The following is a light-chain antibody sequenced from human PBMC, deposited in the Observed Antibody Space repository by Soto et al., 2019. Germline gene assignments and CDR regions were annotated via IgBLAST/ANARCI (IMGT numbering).Light chain of an antibody. CDR1: QSFLPSNGYNY. V-gene: IGKV2-28*01. J-gene: IGKJ5*01. CDR2: LGS. Sequence: DIVMTQSPLSVSVTPGERASFSCRASQSFLPSNGYNYLDSYLQKPRQSPQLLLYLGSNRASGVPDRFSGSGSGTDFTLKISRVEAEDVGVYYCMQALQTPITFGQGTRLEI. CDR3: MQALQTPIT.